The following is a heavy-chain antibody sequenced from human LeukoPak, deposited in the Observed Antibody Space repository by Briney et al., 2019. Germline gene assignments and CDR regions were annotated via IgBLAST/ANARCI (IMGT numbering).Heavy chain of an antibody. CDR2: INPSGGST. CDR3: ARALPGWGSSWYMDV. D-gene: IGHD6-13*01. V-gene: IGHV1-46*01. CDR1: GYTFTSYY. J-gene: IGHJ6*03. Sequence: ASVKVSCKASGYTFTSYYMHWVRQAPGQGLEWMGIINPSGGSTSYAQKFQGRVTMTRDTSTSTVYMELSSLRSEDTAVYYCARALPGWGSSWYMDVWGKGTTVTVSS.